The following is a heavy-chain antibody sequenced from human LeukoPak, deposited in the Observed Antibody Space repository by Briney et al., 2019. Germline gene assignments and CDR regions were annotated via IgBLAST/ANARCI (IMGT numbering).Heavy chain of an antibody. CDR1: GGSISSYY. CDR3: ARGRGITVPPYYFDY. V-gene: IGHV4-59*12. D-gene: IGHD1-14*01. Sequence: PSETLSLTCTVSGGSISSYYWSWIRQPPGKGLEWIGYIYYSGSTNYSPSLKSRVTISVDTSRNRFSLKLSSVTAADTAVYYCARGRGITVPPYYFDYWGQGTLVTVSS. CDR2: IYYSGST. J-gene: IGHJ4*02.